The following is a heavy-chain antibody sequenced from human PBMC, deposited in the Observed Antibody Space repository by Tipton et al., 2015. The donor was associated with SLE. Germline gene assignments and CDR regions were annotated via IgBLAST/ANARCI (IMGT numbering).Heavy chain of an antibody. J-gene: IGHJ6*02. D-gene: IGHD1-26*01. CDR3: ARTVGAAHLYYYYGMDV. CDR1: GGSFSGHY. V-gene: IGHV4-59*11. CDR2: IYYSGST. Sequence: TLSLTCAVYGGSFSGHYWSWIRQPPGKGLEWIGYIYYSGSTNYNPSLKSRVTISVDTSKNQFSLKLSSVTAADTAVYYCARTVGAAHLYYYYGMDVWGQGTTVTVSS.